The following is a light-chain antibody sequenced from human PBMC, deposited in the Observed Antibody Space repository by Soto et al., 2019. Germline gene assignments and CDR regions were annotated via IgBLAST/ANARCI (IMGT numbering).Light chain of an antibody. V-gene: IGKV3-15*01. Sequence: EIVVTQSPATLSVSPGERATLSCRASPSVSSNLACYQHKPGQAPRLLIYGASTMATGIPARFSGSGSGTEVTLTISSRQSEDFAVYYCQQYNNGSPWTFGQGTRVEIK. J-gene: IGKJ1*01. CDR2: GAS. CDR1: PSVSSN. CDR3: QQYNNGSPWT.